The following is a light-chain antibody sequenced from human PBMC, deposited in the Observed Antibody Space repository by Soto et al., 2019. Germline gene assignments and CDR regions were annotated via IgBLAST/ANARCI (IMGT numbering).Light chain of an antibody. V-gene: IGLV1-47*02. CDR2: NSN. CDR3: AAWDDSLSGVV. J-gene: IGLJ2*01. Sequence: QTVVTQPPSASGTPGQRVTISCSGSRSNIGSNYVYWYQQLPGTAPKLLIYNSNERPSGVPDRFSGSKSGTSASLAISGLRSEDEADYYCAAWDDSLSGVVFGGGTKLTVL. CDR1: RSNIGSNY.